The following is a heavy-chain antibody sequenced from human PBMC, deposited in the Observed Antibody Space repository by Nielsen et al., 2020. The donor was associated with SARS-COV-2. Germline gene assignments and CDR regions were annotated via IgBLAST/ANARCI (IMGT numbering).Heavy chain of an antibody. CDR1: GFTFDDYA. V-gene: IGHV3-9*01. CDR2: ISWNSGSI. CDR3: AKGRSGALSAFDI. Sequence: GGSLRLSCAASGFTFDDYAMHWVRQAPGKGLEWVSGISWNSGSIGYADSVKGRFTISRDNAKNSLYLQMNSLRPEDTALYYCAKGRSGALSAFDIWGQGTMVTVSS. D-gene: IGHD1-26*01. J-gene: IGHJ3*02.